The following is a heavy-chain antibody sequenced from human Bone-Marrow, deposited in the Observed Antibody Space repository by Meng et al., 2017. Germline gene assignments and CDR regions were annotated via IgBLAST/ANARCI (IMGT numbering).Heavy chain of an antibody. CDR2: IRSKAYGGTT. Sequence: GESLKISCAASGFTFSSYAMSWFRQAPGKGLEWVGFIRSKAYGGTTEYAASVKGRFTISRDDSKSIAYLQMNSLKTEDTAVYYCQSQHPDILTGYPPIDIWGQGTMVTVSS. D-gene: IGHD3-9*01. J-gene: IGHJ3*02. CDR1: GFTFSSYA. CDR3: QSQHPDILTGYPPIDI. V-gene: IGHV3-49*03.